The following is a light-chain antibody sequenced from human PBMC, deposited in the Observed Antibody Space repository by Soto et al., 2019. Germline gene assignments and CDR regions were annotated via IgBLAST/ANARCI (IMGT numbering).Light chain of an antibody. Sequence: EIVMTQSPATLSVSPGERATLSCRASQSVSSNLAWYQQKPGQAPRLLIYGASTRATGIPARFSGSGYGKEFTLTISSLQSEDFAVYYCQQYNNWPPTFGQGTKLEIK. CDR1: QSVSSN. CDR3: QQYNNWPPT. V-gene: IGKV3-15*01. CDR2: GAS. J-gene: IGKJ2*01.